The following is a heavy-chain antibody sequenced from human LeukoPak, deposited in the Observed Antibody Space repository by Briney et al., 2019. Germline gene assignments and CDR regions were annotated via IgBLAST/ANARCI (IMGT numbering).Heavy chain of an antibody. J-gene: IGHJ4*02. V-gene: IGHV3-21*01. D-gene: IGHD2-15*01. CDR3: ARDFTNIRGGGYFDN. Sequence: GGSLRLSCAASGFTFSSYSMNWVRQAPGKGLEWVSSISSSSSYIYYADSVKGRFTISRDNAKNSLYLQMNSLRAEDTAVYHCARDFTNIRGGGYFDNWGQGTLVAVSS. CDR1: GFTFSSYS. CDR2: ISSSSSYI.